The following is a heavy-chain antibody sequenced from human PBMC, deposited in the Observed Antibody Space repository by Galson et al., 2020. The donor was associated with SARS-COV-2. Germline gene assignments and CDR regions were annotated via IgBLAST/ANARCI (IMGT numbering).Heavy chain of an antibody. D-gene: IGHD3-10*01. J-gene: IGHJ4*02. V-gene: IGHV3-33*01. CDR1: GFPFSSYG. Sequence: PGGSLSPPFAAFGFPFSSYGMDWVRQAPGKGLGGVAVLGYDGSNKYYADSVKGRFTISRDNSKNTLYLQMNSLRAEDTAVYYCARDLGVDDYGDYWGQGTLVTVSS. CDR3: ARDLGVDDYGDY. CDR2: LGYDGSNK.